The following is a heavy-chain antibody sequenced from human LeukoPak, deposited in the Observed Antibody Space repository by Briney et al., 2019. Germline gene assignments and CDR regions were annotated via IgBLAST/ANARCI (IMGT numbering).Heavy chain of an antibody. V-gene: IGHV3-48*03. CDR1: GFTFSSYE. D-gene: IGHD3-22*01. CDR2: ISGSGSTI. CDR3: ARDGRGYYYDRSPDY. J-gene: IGHJ4*02. Sequence: GGSLRLSCAASGFTFSSYEMNWVRQAPGKGLEWVSYISGSGSTIYYADSVKGRFTISRDNAKNSLYLQMNSLRAEDTAVYYCARDGRGYYYDRSPDYWGQGTLVTVSS.